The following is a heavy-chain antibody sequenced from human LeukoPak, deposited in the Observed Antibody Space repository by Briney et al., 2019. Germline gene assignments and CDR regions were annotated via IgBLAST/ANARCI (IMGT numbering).Heavy chain of an antibody. CDR2: ISSSSSYI. D-gene: IGHD3-10*01. Sequence: NPGGSLRLSCAASGFTFSSYSMNWVRQAPGKGLEWVSSISSSSSYIYYADSVKGRFTISRDNAKNSPYLQMNSLRAEDTAVYYCARENYYGSGSQYFDYWGQGTLVTVSS. J-gene: IGHJ4*02. V-gene: IGHV3-21*01. CDR1: GFTFSSYS. CDR3: ARENYYGSGSQYFDY.